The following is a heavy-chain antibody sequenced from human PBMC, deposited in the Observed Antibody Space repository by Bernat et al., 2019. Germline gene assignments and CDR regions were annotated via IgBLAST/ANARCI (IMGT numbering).Heavy chain of an antibody. CDR1: GFTFSSYS. V-gene: IGHV3-21*05. CDR2: ISSSSSYI. Sequence: EVQLVESGGGLVKPGGSLRLSCAASGFTFSSYSMNWVRQAPGKGLEWVSYISSSSSYIYYSDSVNGRFTISRDNAKNSLYLQMNSKRAEDTAVYYCAREQEYSSSSFYDYWGQGTLVTVSS. J-gene: IGHJ4*02. D-gene: IGHD6-6*01. CDR3: AREQEYSSSSFYDY.